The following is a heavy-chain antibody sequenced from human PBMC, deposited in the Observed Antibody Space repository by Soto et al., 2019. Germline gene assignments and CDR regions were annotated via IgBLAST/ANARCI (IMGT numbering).Heavy chain of an antibody. V-gene: IGHV1-2*02. CDR2: INPNSGGT. J-gene: IGHJ4*02. CDR3: ARPDTYYYDSSGFR. D-gene: IGHD3-22*01. CDR1: RYTFTGYY. Sequence: ASVKVSCKASRYTFTGYYMHWVRQAPGQGLEWMGWINPNSGGTNYAQKFQGRVTMTRDTSISTAYMELSRLRSDDTAVYYCARPDTYYYDSSGFRWGQGTLVTVSS.